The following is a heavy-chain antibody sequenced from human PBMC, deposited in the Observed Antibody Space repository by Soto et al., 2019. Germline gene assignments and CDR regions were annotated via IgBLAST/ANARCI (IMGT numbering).Heavy chain of an antibody. D-gene: IGHD5-12*01. Sequence: QVQLVQSGAEVKKPGASVKVSCKASGYVFTSYYLHWARQAPGQGLEWMGWINPNTGDTYYARHFESRITLTRDTSTNTASMELWNLRSADTAVYYCLGGVATTGHYYGFDVWGQGTAVNVSS. CDR1: GYVFTSYY. CDR2: INPNTGDT. CDR3: LGGVATTGHYYGFDV. V-gene: IGHV1-2*02. J-gene: IGHJ6*02.